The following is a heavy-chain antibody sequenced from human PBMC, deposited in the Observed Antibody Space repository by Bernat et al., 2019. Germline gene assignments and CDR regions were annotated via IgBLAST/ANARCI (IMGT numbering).Heavy chain of an antibody. V-gene: IGHV3-30-3*01. CDR2: ISYDGSNK. Sequence: QVQLVESGGGVVQPGRSLRLSCAASGFTFSSYAMHWVRQAPGKGLEWVAVISYDGSNKYYADSVKGRFTISRDNSKNTLYLQMNSLRAEDTAVYYCARDTYDILTGPLANNFDYWGQGTLVTVSS. D-gene: IGHD3-9*01. CDR1: GFTFSSYA. J-gene: IGHJ4*02. CDR3: ARDTYDILTGPLANNFDY.